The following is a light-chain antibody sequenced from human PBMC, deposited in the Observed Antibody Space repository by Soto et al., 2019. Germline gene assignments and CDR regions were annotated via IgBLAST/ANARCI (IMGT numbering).Light chain of an antibody. CDR1: QSISSW. CDR2: DAS. Sequence: DIQMTQSPSTLSASVGDRVTISCRASQSISSWVAWYQQKPGKAPKLLIYDASSLESGVPSRFSGSGSGTEFTLTISSLQPDDFATYYCQQYYRLWAFGQGTKVDI. J-gene: IGKJ1*01. CDR3: QQYYRLWA. V-gene: IGKV1-5*01.